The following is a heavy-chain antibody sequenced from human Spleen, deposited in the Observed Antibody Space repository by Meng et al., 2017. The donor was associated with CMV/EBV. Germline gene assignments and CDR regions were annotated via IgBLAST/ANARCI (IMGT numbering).Heavy chain of an antibody. CDR3: AKDSRSSSWYPNWFDP. J-gene: IGHJ5*02. V-gene: IGHV3-21*04. CDR1: GFTFSSYT. Sequence: ESLKISCAASGFTFSSYTMNWVRQAPGKGLEWVSVISSSTSYIYYADSVKGRFTISRDNSKNTLYLQMNSLRAEDTAVYYCAKDSRSSSWYPNWFDPWGQGTLVTVSS. D-gene: IGHD6-13*01. CDR2: ISSSTSYI.